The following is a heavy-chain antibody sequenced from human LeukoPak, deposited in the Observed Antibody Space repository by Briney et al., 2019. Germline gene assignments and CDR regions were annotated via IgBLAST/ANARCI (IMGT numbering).Heavy chain of an antibody. Sequence: GGSLRLSCAASGFTVSSNYMSWVRQAPGKGLEWVSIIYSGGSTYYADSVKGRFTISRDDSKNTLYLQMSSLRAEDTAVYYCARDRQDTSNWFIDYWGQGTLVTVSS. J-gene: IGHJ4*02. D-gene: IGHD6-13*01. CDR2: IYSGGST. V-gene: IGHV3-53*01. CDR1: GFTVSSNY. CDR3: ARDRQDTSNWFIDY.